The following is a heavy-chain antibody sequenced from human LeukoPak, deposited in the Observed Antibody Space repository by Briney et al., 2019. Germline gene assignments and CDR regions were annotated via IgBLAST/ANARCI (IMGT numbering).Heavy chain of an antibody. CDR1: GGSFSGYY. CDR2: INHSGST. CDR3: ARALTGEIDY. D-gene: IGHD1-20*01. Sequence: PSETLSLTCAVYGGSFSGYYWSWIRQPPGKGLEWIGEINHSGSTNYNPSLKSRVTISVDTSKNQFPLKLSSVTAADTAVYYCARALTGEIDYWGQGTLVTVSS. V-gene: IGHV4-34*01. J-gene: IGHJ4*02.